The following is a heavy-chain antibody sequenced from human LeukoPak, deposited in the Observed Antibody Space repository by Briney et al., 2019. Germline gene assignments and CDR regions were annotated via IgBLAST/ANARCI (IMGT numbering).Heavy chain of an antibody. V-gene: IGHV3-7*01. CDR3: ARESGIVGASFDY. J-gene: IGHJ4*02. CDR2: IKRDGSEK. CDR1: GFTFSDYY. D-gene: IGHD1-26*01. Sequence: GGSLRLSCAASGFTFSDYYMSWIRQAPGKGLEWVANIKRDGSEKNYVDSVKGRFFISRDNAKNSLYLQMNSLRAEDTAVYYCARESGIVGASFDYWGQGTLVTVSS.